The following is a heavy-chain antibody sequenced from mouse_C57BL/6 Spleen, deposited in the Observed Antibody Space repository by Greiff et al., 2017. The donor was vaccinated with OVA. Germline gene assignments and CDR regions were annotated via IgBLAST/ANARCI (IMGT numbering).Heavy chain of an antibody. D-gene: IGHD1-1*01. CDR1: GYTFTSYW. V-gene: IGHV1-52*01. CDR2: IDPSDSET. CDR3: ARDHYYGSSHFDY. Sequence: QVQLQQPGAELVRPGSSVKLSCKASGYTFTSYWMHWVKQRPIQGLEWIGNIDPSDSETHYNQKFKDKATLTVDKSSSTAYMQLSSLTSEDSAVYYCARDHYYGSSHFDYWGQGTTLTVSS. J-gene: IGHJ2*01.